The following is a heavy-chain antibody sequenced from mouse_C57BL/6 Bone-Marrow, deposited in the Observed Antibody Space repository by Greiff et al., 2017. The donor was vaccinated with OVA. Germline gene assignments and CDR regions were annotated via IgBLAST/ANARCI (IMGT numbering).Heavy chain of an antibody. CDR1: GFTFSSYG. D-gene: IGHD1-1*01. Sequence: EVQLMESGGDLVKPGGSLKLSCAASGFTFSSYGMSWVRQTPDKRLEWVATISSGGSYTYYPDSVKGRFTISRDNAKNTLYLQMSSLKSEDTAMYYCANYYGSSFDYWGQGTTLTVSS. CDR2: ISSGGSYT. CDR3: ANYYGSSFDY. V-gene: IGHV5-6*01. J-gene: IGHJ2*01.